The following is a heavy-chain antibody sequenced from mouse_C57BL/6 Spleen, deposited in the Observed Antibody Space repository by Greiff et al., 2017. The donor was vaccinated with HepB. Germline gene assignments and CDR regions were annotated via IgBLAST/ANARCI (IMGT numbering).Heavy chain of an antibody. D-gene: IGHD2-3*01. V-gene: IGHV5-9-1*02. Sequence: EVMLVESGEGLVKPGGSLKLSCAASGFTFSSYAMSWVRQTPEKRLEWVAYISSGGDYIYYADTVKGRFTISRDNARNTLYLQMSSLKSEDTAMYYCTRGWDGPPYAMDYWGQGTSVTVSS. CDR1: GFTFSSYA. J-gene: IGHJ4*01. CDR2: ISSGGDYI. CDR3: TRGWDGPPYAMDY.